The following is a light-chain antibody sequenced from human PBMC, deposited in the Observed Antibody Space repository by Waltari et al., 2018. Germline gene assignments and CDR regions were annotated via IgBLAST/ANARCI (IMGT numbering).Light chain of an antibody. J-gene: IGLJ1*01. CDR1: NSNIGSTV. CDR3: AAWDNSLNGLYV. V-gene: IGLV1-44*01. Sequence: QSVLTQPPSASGTPGQRITISCSGSNSNIGSTVVYWYQQLPGTAPKLVIHSNDQRPSGVPDRFSGSKSGSSASLAISGLQSEDEADYHCAAWDNSLNGLYVFGTGTKVTVL. CDR2: SND.